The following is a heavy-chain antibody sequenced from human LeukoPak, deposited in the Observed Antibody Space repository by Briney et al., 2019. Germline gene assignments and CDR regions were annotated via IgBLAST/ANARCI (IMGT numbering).Heavy chain of an antibody. CDR2: IDYSGST. Sequence: SETLSLTCTVSGGSISSNYWSWIRQPPGQGLEWIGYIDYSGSTSYNPYLKSRHTKSVDTSKDQFSLKRSSGTAAVTAVYYWARSVNTAMVLDYWGQGTLVTVSS. J-gene: IGHJ4*02. D-gene: IGHD5-18*01. V-gene: IGHV4-59*12. CDR1: GGSISSNY. CDR3: ARSVNTAMVLDY.